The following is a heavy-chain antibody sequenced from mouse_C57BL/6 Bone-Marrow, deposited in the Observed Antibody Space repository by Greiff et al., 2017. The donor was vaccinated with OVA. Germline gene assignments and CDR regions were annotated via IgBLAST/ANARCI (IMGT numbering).Heavy chain of an antibody. J-gene: IGHJ1*03. CDR1: GYAFSSSW. CDR2: IYPGDGDT. CDR3: ARIYYGNDWYFDV. D-gene: IGHD2-1*01. Sequence: VQLQQSGPELVKPGASVKISCKASGYAFSSSWMNWVKQRPGKGLEWIGRIYPGDGDTNYNGKFKGKATLTADKSSSTAYMQLSSLTSEDSAVYFCARIYYGNDWYFDVWGTGTTVTVSS. V-gene: IGHV1-82*01.